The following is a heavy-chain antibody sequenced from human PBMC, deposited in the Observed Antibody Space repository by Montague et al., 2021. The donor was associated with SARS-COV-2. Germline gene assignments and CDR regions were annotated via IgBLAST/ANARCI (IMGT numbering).Heavy chain of an antibody. V-gene: IGHV6-1*01. CDR2: TYYRSKWYN. Sequence: CAISGDSVSSNSAAWNWIRQSPSRGLEWLGRTYYRSKWYNDYAVXVKSRITINPDTSKNQFSLQLNSVTPEDTAVYYCASGRMVPYSSSWTTLYYYYGMDVWGQGTTVTVS. CDR1: GDSVSSNSAA. D-gene: IGHD6-13*01. J-gene: IGHJ6*02. CDR3: ASGRMVPYSSSWTTLYYYYGMDV.